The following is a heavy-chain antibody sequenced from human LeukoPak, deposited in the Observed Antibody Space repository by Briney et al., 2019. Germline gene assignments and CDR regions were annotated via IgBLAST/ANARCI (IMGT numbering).Heavy chain of an antibody. V-gene: IGHV3-74*01. D-gene: IGHD1-26*01. Sequence: GGSLRLSCAASGFNFNTYWMHWVRQTPGKGLMWVSRVKSDGVSTNYADSVKGRLTISRDNVMNTLHLQMNSLTAEDTAVYYCARGGSPPEALGDTFDVWGQGTLVTVSS. J-gene: IGHJ3*01. CDR2: VKSDGVST. CDR3: ARGGSPPEALGDTFDV. CDR1: GFNFNTYW.